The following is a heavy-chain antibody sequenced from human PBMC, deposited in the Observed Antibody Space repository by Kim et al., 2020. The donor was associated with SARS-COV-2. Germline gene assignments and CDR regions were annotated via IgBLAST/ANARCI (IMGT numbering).Heavy chain of an antibody. CDR2: ISSSSSYI. Sequence: GGSLRLSCAASGFTFSSYSMNWVRQAPGKGLEWVSSISSSSSYIYYADSVKGRFTISRDNAKNSLYLQMNSLRAEDTAVYYCARDLACRSIAARGYYYYYGMDVWGQGTTVTVSS. CDR3: ARDLACRSIAARGYYYYYGMDV. D-gene: IGHD6-6*01. V-gene: IGHV3-21*01. J-gene: IGHJ6*02. CDR1: GFTFSSYS.